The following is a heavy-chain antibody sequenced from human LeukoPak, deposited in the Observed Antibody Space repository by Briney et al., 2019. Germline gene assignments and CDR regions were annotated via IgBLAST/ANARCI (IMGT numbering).Heavy chain of an antibody. D-gene: IGHD3-9*01. Sequence: GGSLRLSCAASGFTFSDYYMSWIRQAPGKGLEWVSYISSSSSYTNYADSVKGRFTISRDNAKNSLYLQMNSLRAEDTAVYYCAKGVQHYDILTAYYTPPTSDYWGQGTLVTVSS. V-gene: IGHV3-11*06. CDR3: AKGVQHYDILTAYYTPPTSDY. CDR2: ISSSSSYT. J-gene: IGHJ4*02. CDR1: GFTFSDYY.